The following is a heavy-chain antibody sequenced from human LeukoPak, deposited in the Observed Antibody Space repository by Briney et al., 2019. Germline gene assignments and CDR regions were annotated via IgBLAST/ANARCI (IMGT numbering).Heavy chain of an antibody. CDR2: ISSSSSYI. J-gene: IGHJ4*02. CDR1: GFTFSSYS. CDR3: ARERYYYDSSGFDY. V-gene: IGHV3-21*01. Sequence: GGSLRLSCAASGFTFSSYSMNWVRQAPGKGLEWVSSISSSSSYIYYADSVKGRFTTSRDNAKNSLYLQMNSLRAEDTAVYYCARERYYYDSSGFDYWGQGTLVTVSS. D-gene: IGHD3-22*01.